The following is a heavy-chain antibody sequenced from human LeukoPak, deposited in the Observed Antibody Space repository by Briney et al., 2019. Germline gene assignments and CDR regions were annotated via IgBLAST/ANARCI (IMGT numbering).Heavy chain of an antibody. J-gene: IGHJ3*02. CDR1: GFTFSSYS. D-gene: IGHD6-6*01. Sequence: PGGSLRLSCAASGFTFSSYSMNWVRQAPGKGLEWVSSISSSSSYIYYADSVKGRFTISRDNAKNSLYLQMNSLRAEDTAVCYCARDRVHKDAFDIWGQGTMVTVSS. CDR3: ARDRVHKDAFDI. CDR2: ISSSSSYI. V-gene: IGHV3-21*01.